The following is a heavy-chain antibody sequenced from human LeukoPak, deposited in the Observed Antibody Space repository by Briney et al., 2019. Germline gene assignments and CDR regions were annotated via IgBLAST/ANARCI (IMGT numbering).Heavy chain of an antibody. V-gene: IGHV3-23*01. D-gene: IGHD6-13*01. CDR2: LSGSGSDT. J-gene: IGHJ4*02. Sequence: PGGSLRLSCAASGFTFSSYAMSWVRQAPGKGLEWVSALSGSGSDTYYAGSVKGRFTISRDNSKNTLYLQMNSLRAEDTAVYYCAKSISRWYNGDDYWGQGTLVTVSS. CDR3: AKSISRWYNGDDY. CDR1: GFTFSSYA.